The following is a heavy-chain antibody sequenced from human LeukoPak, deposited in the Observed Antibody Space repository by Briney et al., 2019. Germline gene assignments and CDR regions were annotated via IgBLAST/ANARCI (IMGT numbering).Heavy chain of an antibody. V-gene: IGHV4-38-2*02. CDR2: IYHSGST. CDR1: GYSISSGYY. J-gene: IGHJ5*02. CDR3: ATPGLSGGWYWFDP. D-gene: IGHD6-19*01. Sequence: PSETLSLTCTVSGYSISSGYYWGWIRQPPGKGLEWIGSIYHSGSTYYNPSLKSRVTISVDTSKNQFSLKLSSVTAADTAVYYCATPGLSGGWYWFDPWGQGTPVTVSS.